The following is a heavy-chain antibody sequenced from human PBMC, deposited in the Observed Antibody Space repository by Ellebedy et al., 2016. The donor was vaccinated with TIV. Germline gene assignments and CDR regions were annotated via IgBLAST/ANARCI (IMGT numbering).Heavy chain of an antibody. J-gene: IGHJ5*02. D-gene: IGHD6-13*01. CDR2: IYSGGDT. Sequence: PGGSLRLSCAASGFTVSNNYMSWIRQAPGKGLEWVSLIYSGGDTHYADSVKGRFTISRDNSKNTLYLQMNSLRAEDTAVYYCAREPSRIAADTPWGQGTLVTVSS. CDR1: GFTVSNNY. CDR3: AREPSRIAADTP. V-gene: IGHV3-66*01.